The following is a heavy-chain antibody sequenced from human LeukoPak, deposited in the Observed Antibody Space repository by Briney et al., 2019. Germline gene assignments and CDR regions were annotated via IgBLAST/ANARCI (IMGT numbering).Heavy chain of an antibody. CDR1: GFTFSSYG. CDR2: ISGSGGST. V-gene: IGHV3-23*01. Sequence: GGSLRLSYAASGFTFSSYGMHWVRQAPGKGLEWVSAISGSGGSTYYADSVKGRFTISRDNSKNTLYLQMNSLRAEDTAVYYCAKDRAGYYYYYMDVWGKGTTVTISS. D-gene: IGHD3-10*01. CDR3: AKDRAGYYYYYMDV. J-gene: IGHJ6*03.